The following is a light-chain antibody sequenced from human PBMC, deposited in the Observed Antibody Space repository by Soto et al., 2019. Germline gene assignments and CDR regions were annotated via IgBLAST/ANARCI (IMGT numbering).Light chain of an antibody. V-gene: IGKV3D-20*02. J-gene: IGKJ1*01. CDR3: QQRSNWSWT. CDR2: GAS. CDR1: QSVSSSY. Sequence: EIVLTQSPGTLSLSPGERATLSCRASQSVSSSYLAWYQQKPGQAPRLLIYGASSRATGIPARFSGSGSGTDFTLTISSLEPEDFAVYYCQQRSNWSWTFGQGTKV.